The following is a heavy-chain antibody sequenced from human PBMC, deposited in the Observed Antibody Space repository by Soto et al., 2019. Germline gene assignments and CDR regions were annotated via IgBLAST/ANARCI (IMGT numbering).Heavy chain of an antibody. J-gene: IGHJ4*02. V-gene: IGHV4-30-4*01. D-gene: IGHD2-15*01. CDR2: IYYSGSI. Sequence: SETLSLTCTVSGGSLNSEHYHWTWIRQAPGKGLKWIGYIYYSGSINYKNSLKSRITMSVDTSKNQFSLKLSSVTAAEKAVYYCARQRRSGGNDYWCQGTQVTVSS. CDR1: GGSLNSEHYH. CDR3: ARQRRSGGNDY.